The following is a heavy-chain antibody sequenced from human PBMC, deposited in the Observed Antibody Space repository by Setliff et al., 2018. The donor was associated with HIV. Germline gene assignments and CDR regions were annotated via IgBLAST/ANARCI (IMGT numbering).Heavy chain of an antibody. V-gene: IGHV1-3*01. CDR2: INAVNGNT. D-gene: IGHD1-26*01. Sequence: ASVKVSCKASGYIFSGYAIHWVRQAPGQRLEWMGWINAVNGNTKYSQKFQGRVTITRDTSASAAYMELSSLTSEDTAAYYCARGFPTGWEKLRTDYWGQGTLVT. CDR3: ARGFPTGWEKLRTDY. J-gene: IGHJ4*02. CDR1: GYIFSGYA.